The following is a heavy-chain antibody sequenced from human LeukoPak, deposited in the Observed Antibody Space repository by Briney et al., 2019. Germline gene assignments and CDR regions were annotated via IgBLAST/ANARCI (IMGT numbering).Heavy chain of an antibody. CDR3: ARYGYYYDSSGYYYIRY. V-gene: IGHV1-18*01. D-gene: IGHD3-22*01. CDR2: ISAYNGNT. CDR1: GYTFTSYG. Sequence: GASVKVSCKASGYTFTSYGISWVRQAPGQGLEWMGWISAYNGNTNYAQKLQGRVTMTTDTSTSTAYMELRSLRSDDTAVYYCARYGYYYDSSGYYYIRYWGQGTLVTVSS. J-gene: IGHJ4*02.